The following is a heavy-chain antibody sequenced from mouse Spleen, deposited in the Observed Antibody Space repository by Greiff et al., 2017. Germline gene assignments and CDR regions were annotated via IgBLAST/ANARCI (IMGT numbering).Heavy chain of an antibody. CDR3: AREGGYYPFAY. Sequence: EVKLVESGPGMVKPSQSLSLTCTVTGYSITSGYDWHWIRHFPGNKLEWMGYISYSGSTNYNPSLKSRISITHDTSKNHFFLKLNSVTTEDTATYYCAREGGYYPFAYWGQGTLVTVSA. CDR1: GYSITSGYD. V-gene: IGHV3-1*01. J-gene: IGHJ3*01. CDR2: ISYSGST. D-gene: IGHD2-3*01.